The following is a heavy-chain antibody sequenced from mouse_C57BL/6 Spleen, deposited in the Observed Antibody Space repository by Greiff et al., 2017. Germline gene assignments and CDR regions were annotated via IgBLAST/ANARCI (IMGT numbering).Heavy chain of an antibody. D-gene: IGHD1-1*01. J-gene: IGHJ2*01. CDR3: ARSGFTTVVAGGSYFDY. CDR2: IYPRSGNT. V-gene: IGHV1-81*01. Sequence: QVQLQQSGAELARPGASVKLSCKASGYTFTSYGISWVKQRTGQGLEWIGEIYPRSGNTYYNEKFKGKATLTADKSSSTAYMGLRSLTSEDSAVYFCARSGFTTVVAGGSYFDYWGQGTTLTVSS. CDR1: GYTFTSYG.